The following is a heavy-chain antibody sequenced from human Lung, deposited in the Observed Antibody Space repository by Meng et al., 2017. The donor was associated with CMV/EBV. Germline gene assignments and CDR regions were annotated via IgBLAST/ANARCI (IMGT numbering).Heavy chain of an antibody. J-gene: IGHJ4*02. V-gene: IGHV2-26*01. D-gene: IGHD6-6*01. Sequence: SGPXLVXPTGTLTLTCTVSGFSLSTTGMGVDWIRQPPGKALEWLAHIFSNEDKFYSTSLKSRLTISKDTSQSQVVLTMTNKDPVDTATYYCALIGDVAGRPFDFXGQGXLVTVSS. CDR3: ALIGDVAGRPFDF. CDR1: GFSLSTTGMG. CDR2: IFSNEDK.